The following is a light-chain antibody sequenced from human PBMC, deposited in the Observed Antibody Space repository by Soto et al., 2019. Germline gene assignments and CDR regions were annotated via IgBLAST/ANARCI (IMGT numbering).Light chain of an antibody. J-gene: IGKJ2*01. CDR2: GAS. CDR1: QSVGTN. CDR3: QQYYNWPRYT. Sequence: EIVVTQSPATLSLSPGERATLSCRASQSVGTNLAWYLQKPGQAPRLLIYGASARATGLPARFSGSGSGTEFTLTISSLQSEDFAVYFCQQYYNWPRYTFGQGTKIEIK. V-gene: IGKV3-15*01.